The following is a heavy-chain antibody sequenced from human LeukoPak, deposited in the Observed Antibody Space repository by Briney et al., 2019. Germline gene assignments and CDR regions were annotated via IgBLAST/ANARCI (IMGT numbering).Heavy chain of an antibody. CDR2: IDPASGAT. CDR1: GYTFTGYY. Sequence: ASVKVSCKASGYTFTGYYMHWVRQAPGQGLEWMGWIDPASGATYYAQKFQDRVTMTRDTSITTGYMELSRLISDDTAMYYCARRMYSTAFDIWGQGTMVTVSS. D-gene: IGHD6-13*01. J-gene: IGHJ3*02. CDR3: ARRMYSTAFDI. V-gene: IGHV1-2*02.